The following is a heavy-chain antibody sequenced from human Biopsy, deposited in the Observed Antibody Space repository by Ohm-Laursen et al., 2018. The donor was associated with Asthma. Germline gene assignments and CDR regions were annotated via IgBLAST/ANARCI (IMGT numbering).Heavy chain of an antibody. J-gene: IGHJ4*02. Sequence: SLRLSCTASGFKFDEYTMHWVRQAPGKGLEWVSGISWNSATIGYADSVEGRFTISRDNAKNSVFLHMDSLRPEDTAFYYCAKVRADWVITESFDYWGQGVLVTVSS. D-gene: IGHD3-22*01. CDR2: ISWNSATI. CDR3: AKVRADWVITESFDY. V-gene: IGHV3-9*01. CDR1: GFKFDEYT.